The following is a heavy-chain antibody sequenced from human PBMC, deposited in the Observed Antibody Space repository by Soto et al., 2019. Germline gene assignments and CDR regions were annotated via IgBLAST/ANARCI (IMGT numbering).Heavy chain of an antibody. CDR1: GFTFSTYG. J-gene: IGHJ6*02. V-gene: IGHV3-33*01. CDR3: ARAFGVNYSGYFYYGIDV. D-gene: IGHD2-15*01. CDR2: IWYDGTNK. Sequence: PGGSLRLSCAASGFTFSTYGMHWVRQAPGKGLEWVAVIWYDGTNKYYADSVKGRFTISRDNSKNTLYLEMNSLRAEGTAVYYCARAFGVNYSGYFYYGIDVWGQGTTVTVSS.